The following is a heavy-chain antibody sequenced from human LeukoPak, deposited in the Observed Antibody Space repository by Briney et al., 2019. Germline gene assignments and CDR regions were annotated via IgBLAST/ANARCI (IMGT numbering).Heavy chain of an antibody. CDR2: IYYSGST. CDR1: GGSISSYY. Sequence: SETLSLTCTVSGGSISSYYWSWIRQPPGKGLEWIGYIYYSGSTNYNPSLKSRVTISIDTSKNQFSLKLSSVTAADTAVYHCASSRGGCSSTSCYDYWGQGTPVTVSS. V-gene: IGHV4-59*01. J-gene: IGHJ4*02. CDR3: ASSRGGCSSTSCYDY. D-gene: IGHD2-2*01.